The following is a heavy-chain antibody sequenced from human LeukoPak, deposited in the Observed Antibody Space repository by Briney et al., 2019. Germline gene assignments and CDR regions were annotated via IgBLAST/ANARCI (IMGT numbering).Heavy chain of an antibody. D-gene: IGHD5-12*01. CDR3: ARVAYYTEYSGYDTYYFDY. CDR1: GYTFISYG. V-gene: IGHV1-18*04. J-gene: IGHJ4*02. CDR2: ISPYNGNT. Sequence: ASVKVSCKASGYTFISYGISGVRQAPGQGLEWMGWISPYNGNTNYAQKLQGRVTMTTDTSTSTAYMELRSLRSDDTAVYYCARVAYYTEYSGYDTYYFDYWGQGTLVTVSS.